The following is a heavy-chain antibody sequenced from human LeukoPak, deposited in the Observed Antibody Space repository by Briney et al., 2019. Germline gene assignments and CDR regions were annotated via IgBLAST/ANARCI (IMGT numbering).Heavy chain of an antibody. CDR1: VCSLNTRGVA. J-gene: IGHJ4*02. D-gene: IGHD3-22*01. Sequence: SGPMLVNPTQTLTLTCTFSVCSLNTRGVAVGWILHPPGRALQWLSLIYSDDDKRYSTSLKSRITITKDTSKNQVVLTMTNMDPVDTATYFCAHRKNYYDSSVFDNWGQGTLVTVSS. CDR3: AHRKNYYDSSVFDN. CDR2: IYSDDDK. V-gene: IGHV2-5*02.